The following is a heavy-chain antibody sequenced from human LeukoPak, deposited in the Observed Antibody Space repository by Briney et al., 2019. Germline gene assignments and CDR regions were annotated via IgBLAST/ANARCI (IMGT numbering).Heavy chain of an antibody. CDR2: IKSKTDAETT. CDR3: IWNDIGDL. V-gene: IGHV3-15*01. Sequence: SGGSLRLSCAGSGFTFSNAWMSWVRQAPGKGLEWVGRIKSKTDAETTDYAAPVKDRFTISRDDSKNMLFLQMNSLKTEDTGVYYCIWNDIGDLWGQGTLVTVSS. D-gene: IGHD1-1*01. CDR1: GFTFSNAW. J-gene: IGHJ5*02.